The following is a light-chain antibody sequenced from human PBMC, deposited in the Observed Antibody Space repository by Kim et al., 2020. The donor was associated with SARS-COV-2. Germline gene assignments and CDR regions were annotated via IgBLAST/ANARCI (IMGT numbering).Light chain of an antibody. CDR1: HSISSAL. Sequence: LSPGETATLSSRASHSISSALLAWYQQRPGQAPRLLMSGASIRATGIPDRFSGSGSGTDFTLTISRLETDDFAVYYCQQYGTTPLTFGGGTKLEI. CDR3: QQYGTTPLT. CDR2: GAS. V-gene: IGKV3-20*01. J-gene: IGKJ4*01.